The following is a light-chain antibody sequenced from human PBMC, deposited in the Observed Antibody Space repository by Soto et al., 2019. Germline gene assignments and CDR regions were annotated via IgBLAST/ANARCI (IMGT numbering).Light chain of an antibody. J-gene: IGKJ3*01. CDR3: QQYGSYPV. Sequence: EIVWTQSPGTLSLSPGERATLSCRASQSVSSSYLAWYQQKPGQAPRLLIYGASSRATGITDRFSGSGAGKDFIFTISRLETEYFAVYYCQQYGSYPVFGHESKVDIK. V-gene: IGKV3-20*01. CDR1: QSVSSSY. CDR2: GAS.